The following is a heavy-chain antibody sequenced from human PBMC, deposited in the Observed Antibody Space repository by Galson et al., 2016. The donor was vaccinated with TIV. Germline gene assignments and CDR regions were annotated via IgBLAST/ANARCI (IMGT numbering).Heavy chain of an antibody. Sequence: SETLSLTCSVSGGSVSRYYWSWVRQSPGKGLEWIGRIFTDGTTTYNPSPKSRVAISVAPSRRQFSLRLRSVTAADTALYYCATVNTNSRKYFDYWGQGIQVTVS. D-gene: IGHD5-18*01. CDR1: GGSVSRYY. J-gene: IGHJ4*02. CDR2: IFTDGTT. V-gene: IGHV4-4*07. CDR3: ATVNTNSRKYFDY.